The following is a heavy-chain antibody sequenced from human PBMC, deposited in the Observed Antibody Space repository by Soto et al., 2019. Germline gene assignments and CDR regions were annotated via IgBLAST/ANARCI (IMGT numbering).Heavy chain of an antibody. V-gene: IGHV4-34*01. CDR1: GGSFSGYY. CDR3: ARGASWKPPDY. Sequence: SETLSLTCAVYGGSFSGYYWSWIRQPPGKGLEWIGEITHSGSTNYNPSLKSRVTISVDTSKNQFSLKLSSVTAADTAVYYCARGASWKPPDYWGQGTLVTVSS. D-gene: IGHD1-1*01. CDR2: ITHSGST. J-gene: IGHJ4*02.